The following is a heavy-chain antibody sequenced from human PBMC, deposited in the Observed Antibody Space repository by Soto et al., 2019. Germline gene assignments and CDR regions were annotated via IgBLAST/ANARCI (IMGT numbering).Heavy chain of an antibody. V-gene: IGHV1-24*01. CDR3: ATDTSTMVRGFFLVYR. D-gene: IGHD3-10*01. Sequence: ASVKVSCKVSGYTLTELSMHWVRQAPGKGLEWMGGFDPEDGEKIYAQKFQGRVTMTEDTSTDTAHMELSSLRSEDTAVYYCATDTSTMVRGFFLVYRWGQGTLVTVSS. CDR2: FDPEDGEK. CDR1: GYTLTELS. J-gene: IGHJ5*02.